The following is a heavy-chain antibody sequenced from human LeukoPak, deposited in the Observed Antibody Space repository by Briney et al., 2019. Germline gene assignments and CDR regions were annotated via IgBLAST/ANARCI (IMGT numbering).Heavy chain of an antibody. Sequence: SETLSLTCAVSGGSIISGGYSWSWIRQPPGKGLEWIGYIYHSGSTYYNPSLKSRVTISVDRSKNQFSLKLSSVTAADTAVYYCATIQRITMVRGVIGGWFDPWGQGTLVTVSS. CDR1: GGSIISGGYS. V-gene: IGHV4-30-2*01. J-gene: IGHJ5*02. CDR3: ATIQRITMVRGVIGGWFDP. CDR2: IYHSGST. D-gene: IGHD3-10*01.